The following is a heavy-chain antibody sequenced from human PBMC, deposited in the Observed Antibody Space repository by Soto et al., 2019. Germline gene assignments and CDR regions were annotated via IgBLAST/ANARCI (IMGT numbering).Heavy chain of an antibody. CDR2: IYPGDSDT. D-gene: IGHD2-2*01. J-gene: IGHJ3*02. Sequence: GESLKISCKGSGYSFTSYWIGWVRQMPGKGLEWMGIIYPGDSDTRYSPSFQGQVTISADKSISTACLQWSSLKASNTAMYYCASPYCSSTSCYAFSGYDDAFDIWGQGTMVTVSS. CDR3: ASPYCSSTSCYAFSGYDDAFDI. V-gene: IGHV5-51*01. CDR1: GYSFTSYW.